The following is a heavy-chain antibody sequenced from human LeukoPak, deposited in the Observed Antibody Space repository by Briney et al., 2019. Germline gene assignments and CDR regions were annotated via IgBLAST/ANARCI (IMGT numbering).Heavy chain of an antibody. CDR2: IYYSGNT. J-gene: IGHJ4*02. D-gene: IGHD2-15*01. V-gene: IGHV4-39*01. Sequence: SETLSLTCTVSGGSTSTTNYYWGWIRQPPGKGLEWIGSIYYSGNTYYNASLKSRVTISVDTSKNQFSLKLSSVTAADTAVYYCARIESYCSGGSCYPLFDYWGQGTLVTVSS. CDR3: ARIESYCSGGSCYPLFDY. CDR1: GGSTSTTNYY.